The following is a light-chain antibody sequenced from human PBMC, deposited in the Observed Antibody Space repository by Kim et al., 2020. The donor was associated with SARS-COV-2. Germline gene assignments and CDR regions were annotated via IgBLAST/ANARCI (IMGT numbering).Light chain of an antibody. Sequence: EIVLTQSPGTLSLSPGERATLSCRASQSISSTYLAWYQQKPGQAPRLLIYAASSRATGIPVRFTGSGSGTDFTLTISRLEPEDFAMYYCQQYRSSLWAFGQGTKVDIK. J-gene: IGKJ1*01. CDR3: QQYRSSLWA. CDR1: QSISSTY. CDR2: AAS. V-gene: IGKV3-20*01.